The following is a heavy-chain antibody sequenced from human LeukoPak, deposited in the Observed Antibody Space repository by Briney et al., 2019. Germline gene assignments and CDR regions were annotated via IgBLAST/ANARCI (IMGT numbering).Heavy chain of an antibody. CDR1: GYSFTSYW. J-gene: IGHJ4*02. CDR2: IDPSDSYT. D-gene: IGHD4-17*01. CDR3: ARATSYGDYVGY. Sequence: GESLKISCKGSGYSFTSYWISWVRQMPGKGLEWMGRIDPSDSYTNYSLSFQGHVTISADKSISTAYLQWSSLKASDTAMYCCARATSYGDYVGYWGQGTLVTVSS. V-gene: IGHV5-10-1*01.